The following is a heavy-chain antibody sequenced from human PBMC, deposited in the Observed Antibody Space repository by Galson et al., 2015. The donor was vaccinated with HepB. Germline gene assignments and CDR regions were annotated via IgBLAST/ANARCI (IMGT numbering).Heavy chain of an antibody. CDR3: ASNQSYLYSMDV. CDR2: INPGNGDT. D-gene: IGHD1-26*01. V-gene: IGHV1-3*01. J-gene: IGHJ6*02. Sequence: SCKASGYSFSMYGIHWVRQVPGQRLEWLGWINPGNGDTKYSQKFQHRVTITRDTSATTVYMEVSSLRSEETAVYYCASNQSYLYSMDVWGQGTTVTVSS. CDR1: GYSFSMYG.